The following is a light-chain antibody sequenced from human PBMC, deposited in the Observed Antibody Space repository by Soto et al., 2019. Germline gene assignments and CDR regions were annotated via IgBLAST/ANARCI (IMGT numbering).Light chain of an antibody. CDR3: QQDNSFPIT. J-gene: IGKJ5*01. Sequence: DIQMTQSPSSVSASVGDRVTITCRASQGMSSSLAWYQQKPGKAPKLLIYAASSLQSGVPSRLRGSGSWPDFTPAINTLQPEDFGTYECQQDNSFPITFGRGTRLEIK. CDR2: AAS. CDR1: QGMSSS. V-gene: IGKV1D-12*01.